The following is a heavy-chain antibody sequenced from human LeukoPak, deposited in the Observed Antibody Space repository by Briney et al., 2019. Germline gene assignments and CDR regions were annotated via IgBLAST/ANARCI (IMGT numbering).Heavy chain of an antibody. CDR2: VRQDGSVK. Sequence: GGSLRLSCAASGFTFSRYWMHWVRQPPGKGLEWLADVRQDGSVKYYVDSLKGRITISRGNAENSLYLQLNSLRAEDTAVYYCARGSSAAGTFDYWGQGALVTVSS. V-gene: IGHV3-7*04. D-gene: IGHD3-10*01. CDR1: GFTFSRYW. J-gene: IGHJ4*02. CDR3: ARGSSAAGTFDY.